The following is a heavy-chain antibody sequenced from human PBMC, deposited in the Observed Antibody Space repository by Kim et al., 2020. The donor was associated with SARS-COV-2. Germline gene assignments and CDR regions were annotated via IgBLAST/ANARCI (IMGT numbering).Heavy chain of an antibody. Sequence: SETLSLTCAVYGGSFSGYYWSWIRQPPGKGLEWIGEINHSGSTNYNPSLKSRVTISVDTSKNQFSLKLSSVTAADTAVYYCARGWQWLDAFDIWGQGTMV. D-gene: IGHD6-19*01. CDR1: GGSFSGYY. CDR2: INHSGST. V-gene: IGHV4-34*01. CDR3: ARGWQWLDAFDI. J-gene: IGHJ3*02.